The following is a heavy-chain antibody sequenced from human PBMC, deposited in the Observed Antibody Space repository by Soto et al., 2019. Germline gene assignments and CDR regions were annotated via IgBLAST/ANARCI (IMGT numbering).Heavy chain of an antibody. CDR3: ARGSPPWNPWFFDP. CDR2: IYYSGST. D-gene: IGHD3-10*01. Sequence: QVQLQESGPGLVKPSQTLSLTCTVSGGSISSGGYYWSWIRQHPGKGLEWIGYIYYSGSTYYNPSLKSRVTIAVDTSKNQFALKLSSVTAADTAVYYCARGSPPWNPWFFDPWGQGTLGTVSS. J-gene: IGHJ5*02. CDR1: GGSISSGGYY. V-gene: IGHV4-31*03.